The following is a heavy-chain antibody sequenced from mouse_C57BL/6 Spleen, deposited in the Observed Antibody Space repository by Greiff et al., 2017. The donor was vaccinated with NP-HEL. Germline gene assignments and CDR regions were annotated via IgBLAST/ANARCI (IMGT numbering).Heavy chain of an antibody. CDR3: ARPSSYYFDY. CDR1: GFTFSSYG. Sequence: EVQLVESGGDLVKPGGSLKLSCAASGFTFSSYGMSWVRQTPDRRLEWVATISSGGSYTYYPDSVKGRFTISRDNAKNTLYLQMSSLKSEDTAMYYCARPSSYYFDYWGQGTTLTVSS. V-gene: IGHV5-6*01. D-gene: IGHD4-1*01. CDR2: ISSGGSYT. J-gene: IGHJ2*01.